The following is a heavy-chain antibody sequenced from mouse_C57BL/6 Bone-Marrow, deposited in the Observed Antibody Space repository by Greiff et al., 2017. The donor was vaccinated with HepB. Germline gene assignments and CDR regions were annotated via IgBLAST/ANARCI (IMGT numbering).Heavy chain of an antibody. V-gene: IGHV5-6*02. CDR3: ARRRQLRMDY. D-gene: IGHD3-2*02. J-gene: IGHJ4*01. CDR2: ISSGGSYT. Sequence: EVKLVESGGDLVKPGGSLKLSCAASGFTFSSYGMSWVRQTPDKRLEWVATISSGGSYTYYPDSVKGRFTISRDNAKNTLYLQMSSLKSEDTAMYYCARRRQLRMDYGGQGTSVTVSS. CDR1: GFTFSSYG.